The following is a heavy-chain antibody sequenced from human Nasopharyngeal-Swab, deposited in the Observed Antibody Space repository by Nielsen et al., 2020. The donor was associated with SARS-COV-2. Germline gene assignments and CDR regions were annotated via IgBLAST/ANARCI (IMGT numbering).Heavy chain of an antibody. V-gene: IGHV3-33*01. D-gene: IGHD3-3*01. J-gene: IGHJ4*02. Sequence: GGSLRLSCAASGFTFSSYGMHWVRQAPGKGLEWVAVIWYDGSNKYYADSVKGRFTISRDNAKNSLYLQMNSLRAEDTAVYYCARDKGGITIFGVVLDYWGQGTLVTVSS. CDR1: GFTFSSYG. CDR2: IWYDGSNK. CDR3: ARDKGGITIFGVVLDY.